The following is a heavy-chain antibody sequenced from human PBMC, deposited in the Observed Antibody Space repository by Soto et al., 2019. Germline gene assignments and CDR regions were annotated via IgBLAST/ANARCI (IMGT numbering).Heavy chain of an antibody. CDR1: DGSVSRFY. Sequence: SETLSLTCTVSDGSVSRFYWSWLRQPPGKGLEWLGYIFHSEAPTFNPSLKSRLTMSIDPTKNQLSLSRTSVSTADTAVYYCAGPDRGKSYYCSLDFWGPGTWVTVSS. V-gene: IGHV4-59*02. J-gene: IGHJ6*03. CDR3: AGPDRGKSYYCSLDF. CDR2: IFHSEAP.